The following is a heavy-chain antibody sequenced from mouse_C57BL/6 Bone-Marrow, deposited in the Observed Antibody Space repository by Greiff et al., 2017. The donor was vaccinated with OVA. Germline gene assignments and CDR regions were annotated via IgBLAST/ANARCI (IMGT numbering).Heavy chain of an antibody. CDR1: GFTFSDYY. CDR2: ISNGGGST. CDR3: ARQRIYYGNFGAMDY. D-gene: IGHD2-1*01. J-gene: IGHJ4*01. V-gene: IGHV5-12*01. Sequence: EVQLVESGGGLVQPGGSLKLSCAASGFTFSDYYMYWVRQTPEKRLEWVAYISNGGGSTYYPATVTGRFTISRDNAKNTLYLQMSRLKSEDTAMYYCARQRIYYGNFGAMDYWGQGTSVTVSS.